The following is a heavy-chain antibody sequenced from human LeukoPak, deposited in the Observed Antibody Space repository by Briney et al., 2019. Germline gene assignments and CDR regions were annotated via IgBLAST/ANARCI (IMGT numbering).Heavy chain of an antibody. CDR2: IIPIFGTA. V-gene: IGHV1-69*13. CDR3: AGRAVGYSGYDFDGWFDP. Sequence: ASVKVSCKASGGTFSSYAISWVRQAPGQGLEWMGGIIPIFGTANYAQKFQGRVTTTADESTSTAYMELSSLRSEDTAVYYCAGRAVGYSGYDFDGWFDPWGQGTLVTVSS. D-gene: IGHD5-12*01. J-gene: IGHJ5*02. CDR1: GGTFSSYA.